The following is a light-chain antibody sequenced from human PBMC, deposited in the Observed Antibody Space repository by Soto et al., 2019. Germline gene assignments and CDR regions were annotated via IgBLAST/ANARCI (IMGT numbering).Light chain of an antibody. V-gene: IGLV1-40*01. CDR2: GNS. CDR1: NSNIGAGYA. CDR3: TSWDDTLNGWV. Sequence: QSVLTQPPSVSGAPGQRVTISCTGSNSNIGAGYAVHWYQQLPGTAPKLLIYGNSNRPSGVPDRFSGSKSGTAASLAISGLQSEDEGDYYCTSWDDTLNGWVFGGGTKVTVL. J-gene: IGLJ3*02.